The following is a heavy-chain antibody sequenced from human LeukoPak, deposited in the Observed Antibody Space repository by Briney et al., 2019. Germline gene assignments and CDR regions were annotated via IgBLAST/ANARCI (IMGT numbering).Heavy chain of an antibody. D-gene: IGHD3-22*01. CDR2: IYYSGST. CDR1: GGSISSYY. J-gene: IGHJ4*02. CDR3: ARVGGVDSSGYSLGY. Sequence: SETLSLTCTVSGGSISSYYWSWIRQPPGKGLEWIGYIYYSGSTNYNPSLKSRVTISVDTSKNQFSLKLSSVTAADTAVYYCARVGGVDSSGYSLGYWGQGTLVTVSS. V-gene: IGHV4-59*01.